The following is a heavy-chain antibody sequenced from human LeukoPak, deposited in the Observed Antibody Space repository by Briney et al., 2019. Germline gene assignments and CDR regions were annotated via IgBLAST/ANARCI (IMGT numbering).Heavy chain of an antibody. CDR1: GFTFSDFW. CDR3: ARDATRFLASIYYYMDV. V-gene: IGHV3-7*03. D-gene: IGHD3-3*01. Sequence: GGSLRLSCAGSGFTFSDFWMTWVRQTPGKGLEWVANIKEDGTEKNLVDSVKGRFTISRDNTKNSLYLQMNSLRAEDTALYHCARDATRFLASIYYYMDVWGKGTTVTVSS. J-gene: IGHJ6*03. CDR2: IKEDGTEK.